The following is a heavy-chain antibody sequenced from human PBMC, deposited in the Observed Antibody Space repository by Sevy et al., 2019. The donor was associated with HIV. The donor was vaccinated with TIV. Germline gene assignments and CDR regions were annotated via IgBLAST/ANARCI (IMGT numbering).Heavy chain of an antibody. J-gene: IGHJ4*03. CDR2: VHFDGNDK. D-gene: IGHD2-21*01. CDR3: VKDRCGAAGCPREYFEV. Sequence: GGSLRLSCAASGFSFSTFGMHWVRQPLGKGLEWVAFVHFDGNDKWYADTGKGRFNISRDNSKITVFLQMDSLRIEDTAVYYCVKDRCGAAGCPREYFEVWGQGTLVTVS. CDR1: GFSFSTFG. V-gene: IGHV3-30*02.